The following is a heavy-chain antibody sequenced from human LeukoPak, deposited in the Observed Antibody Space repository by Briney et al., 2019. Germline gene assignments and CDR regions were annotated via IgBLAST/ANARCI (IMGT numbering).Heavy chain of an antibody. CDR3: ARDGLVGATGPLDS. Sequence: SESMSLTCTVAGSSFNNLCTGWFRHPPGIQLGWIASFYHSGSTNYNPSLGRRVTISLDTPKNRFSLNLSSVTAADTAVYYCARDGLVGATGPLDSWGQGTLVTVSS. J-gene: IGHJ4*02. CDR1: GSSFNNLC. V-gene: IGHV4-59*12. CDR2: FYHSGST. D-gene: IGHD1-26*01.